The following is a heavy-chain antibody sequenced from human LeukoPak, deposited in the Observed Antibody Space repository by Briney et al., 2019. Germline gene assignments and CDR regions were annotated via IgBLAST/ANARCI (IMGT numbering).Heavy chain of an antibody. CDR3: AKSDCGGDCHLLDY. Sequence: GGSLRLSCAASGFIFSSWMSWVRQAPGKGLEWVSHFGGSGGTIYYADSVKGRFTISRDNSKNTLYLQMNSLRAEDTAVYYCAKSDCGGDCHLLDYWGQGTLVTVSS. CDR2: FGGSGGTI. CDR1: GFIFSSW. D-gene: IGHD2-21*02. J-gene: IGHJ4*02. V-gene: IGHV3-23*01.